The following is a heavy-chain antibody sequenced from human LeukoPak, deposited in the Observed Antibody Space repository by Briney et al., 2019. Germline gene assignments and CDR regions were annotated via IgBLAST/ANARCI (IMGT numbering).Heavy chain of an antibody. Sequence: SETLSLTCTVSGYSISSGYYWGWIRQPPGKGLEWIGSIYHSGGTYYNPSLKSRVTISVDTSKNQFSLKLSSVTAADTAVYYCARGGDSSGYYPFDYWGQGTLVTVSS. J-gene: IGHJ4*02. CDR2: IYHSGGT. CDR1: GYSISSGYY. D-gene: IGHD3-22*01. V-gene: IGHV4-38-2*02. CDR3: ARGGDSSGYYPFDY.